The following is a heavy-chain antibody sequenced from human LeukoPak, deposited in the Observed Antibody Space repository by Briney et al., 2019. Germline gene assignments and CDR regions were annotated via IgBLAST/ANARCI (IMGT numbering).Heavy chain of an antibody. V-gene: IGHV4-34*01. CDR2: INHSGST. J-gene: IGHJ3*02. D-gene: IGHD2-21*02. CDR3: ARAGPVTGTDAFDI. CDR1: GGSFSGYY. Sequence: SETLSLTCAVYGGSFSGYYWSWIRQPPGKGLEWIGEINHSGSTNYNPSLKSRVTISVDTSKNQFSLKLSSVTAADTAVYYCARAGPVTGTDAFDIWGQGTMVTVSS.